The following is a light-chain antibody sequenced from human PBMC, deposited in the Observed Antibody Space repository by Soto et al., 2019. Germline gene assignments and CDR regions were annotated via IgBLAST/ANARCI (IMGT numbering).Light chain of an antibody. CDR3: QPYDSSLRGVV. V-gene: IGLV1-40*01. Sequence: QSVLTQPPSVSGAPGQRVTISCTGSSSNIGAGYAVHWYQQLPGTAPKLLIYGNSNRPSGVPDRFSGSKSGTSASLAITALQAEDEADYYCQPYDSSLRGVVFGGGTKLTVL. CDR2: GNS. CDR1: SSNIGAGYA. J-gene: IGLJ2*01.